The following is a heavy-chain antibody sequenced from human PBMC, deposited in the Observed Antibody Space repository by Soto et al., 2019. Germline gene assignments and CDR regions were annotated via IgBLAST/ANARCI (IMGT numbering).Heavy chain of an antibody. Sequence: PSETLSLTCAVYGGSFSGYYWSWIRQPPGKGLEWIGEINHSGRTNYNPSLKSRVNISVDTSKNQFSLKMSSVTAADTAVYYCARVERTLAAAPKNNWFDPWGQGTLVT. J-gene: IGHJ5*02. CDR1: GGSFSGYY. V-gene: IGHV4-34*01. D-gene: IGHD6-13*01. CDR2: INHSGRT. CDR3: ARVERTLAAAPKNNWFDP.